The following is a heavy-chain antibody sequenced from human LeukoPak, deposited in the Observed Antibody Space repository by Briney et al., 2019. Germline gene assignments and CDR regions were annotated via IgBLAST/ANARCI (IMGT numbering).Heavy chain of an antibody. CDR1: GFTLSSYS. V-gene: IGHV3-48*04. CDR2: ISSSSSTI. D-gene: IGHD5-18*01. Sequence: GGSLRLSCAASGFTLSSYSMNWVRQAPGKGLEWASYISSSSSTIYYADSVKGRFTISRDNTNNSVYLQMSSLRVEDTGVYYCASTPLKIQPAAWGQGTLVAVSS. CDR3: ASTPLKIQPAA. J-gene: IGHJ4*02.